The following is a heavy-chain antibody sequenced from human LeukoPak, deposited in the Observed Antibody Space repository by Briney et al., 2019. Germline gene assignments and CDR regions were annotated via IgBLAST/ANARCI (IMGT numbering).Heavy chain of an antibody. Sequence: AGGSLRLSCAASGFTFRNYAMSWVRQAPGKGLEWVAHISGSGGTTSYADSVKGRFTISRDTSTNTLFLQMDSLRADDTAVFYCAKDLDSGYGIQFDCWGQGTLVTVSS. CDR2: ISGSGGTT. CDR1: GFTFRNYA. J-gene: IGHJ4*02. V-gene: IGHV3-23*01. D-gene: IGHD5-12*01. CDR3: AKDLDSGYGIQFDC.